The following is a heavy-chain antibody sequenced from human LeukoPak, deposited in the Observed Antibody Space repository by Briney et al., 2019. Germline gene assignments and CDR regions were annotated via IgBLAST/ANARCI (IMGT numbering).Heavy chain of an antibody. CDR1: GFTFSTYG. CDR2: IWHDGGNE. Sequence: PGGSLRLSCAASGFTFSTYGMHWVRQAPGKGLEWVAVIWHDGGNEYYADSVKGRFTVSRDNSKNTLYLQMNSLRAEDTAVYYCARGIDGYSSSWSYYLDYWGQGTLVTVSS. CDR3: ARGIDGYSSSWSYYLDY. J-gene: IGHJ4*02. D-gene: IGHD6-13*01. V-gene: IGHV3-33*01.